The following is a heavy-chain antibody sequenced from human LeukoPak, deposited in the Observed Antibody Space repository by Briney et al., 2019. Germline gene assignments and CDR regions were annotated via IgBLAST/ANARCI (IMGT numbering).Heavy chain of an antibody. CDR3: ARSILVGATGAFDI. CDR2: ISSTGSTI. J-gene: IGHJ3*02. D-gene: IGHD1-26*01. Sequence: GGSLRLSCAASGLSFSSSGMNWVRQAPGMGLEWVSYISSTGSTIYYADSVKGRFTISRDNARSSLFLSMSSLRAEDTAVYYCARSILVGATGAFDIWGQGTMITVS. CDR1: GLSFSSSG. V-gene: IGHV3-48*03.